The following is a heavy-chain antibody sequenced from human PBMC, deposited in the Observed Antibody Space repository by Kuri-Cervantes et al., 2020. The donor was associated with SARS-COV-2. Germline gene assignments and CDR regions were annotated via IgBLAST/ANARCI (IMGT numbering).Heavy chain of an antibody. V-gene: IGHV4-34*01. CDR1: GGSFSGYY. J-gene: IGHJ6*02. CDR3: ARDQYYYYGMDV. Sequence: GSLRLSCAVYGGSFSGYYWSWIRQPPGKGLEWIGEINHSGSTNYNPPLKSRVTISVDPSKNQFSLKLSSVTAADTAVYYCARDQYYYYGMDVWGQGTTVTVSS. CDR2: INHSGST.